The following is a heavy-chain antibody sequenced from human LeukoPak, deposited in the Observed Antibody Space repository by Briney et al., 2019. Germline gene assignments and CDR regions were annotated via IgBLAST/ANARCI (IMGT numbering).Heavy chain of an antibody. D-gene: IGHD5-24*01. CDR3: VAMAR. CDR2: MNPNNGNT. Sequence: ASMKVSCKASGYTFTNYDINWVRQATGQGLEWMGSMNPNNGNTGYAQKFQGRVTMTRDTSISTAYMALSSLTSEDTAVYYCVAMARWGQGTLVTVSS. CDR1: GYTFTNYD. V-gene: IGHV1-8*01. J-gene: IGHJ4*02.